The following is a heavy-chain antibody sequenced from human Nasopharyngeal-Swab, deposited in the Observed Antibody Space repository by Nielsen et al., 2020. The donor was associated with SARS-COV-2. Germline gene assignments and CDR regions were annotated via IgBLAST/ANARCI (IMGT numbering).Heavy chain of an antibody. CDR3: ARSYSSGWYGGYVDY. CDR1: GFSRSTSGMW. Sequence: SGPTLVKPTQTYTLTCTFPGFSRSTSGMWVSWIRQPPGKALEWLARIDWDDDKYYSTSLKTRLTISKDTSKNQVVLTMTNMDPVDTATYYCARSYSSGWYGGYVDYWGQGTLVTVSS. D-gene: IGHD6-19*01. V-gene: IGHV2-70*11. CDR2: IDWDDDK. J-gene: IGHJ4*02.